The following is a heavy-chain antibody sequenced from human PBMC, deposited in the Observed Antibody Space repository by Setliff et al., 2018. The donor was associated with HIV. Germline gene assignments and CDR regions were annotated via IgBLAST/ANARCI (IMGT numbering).Heavy chain of an antibody. CDR3: ARDWYFDNSADLRYPPNGPLDY. J-gene: IGHJ4*02. CDR1: GFTFNTYS. V-gene: IGHV3-21*01. CDR2: ISSSSNYI. D-gene: IGHD3-22*01. Sequence: AGSLRLSCAASGFTFNTYSLNWVRQAQGKGLEWVSSISSSSNYIYYADSVKGRFTIPRDNAKNSLYLQMNSLRAEDTDVYYCARDWYFDNSADLRYPPNGPLDYWGQGTLVTVSS.